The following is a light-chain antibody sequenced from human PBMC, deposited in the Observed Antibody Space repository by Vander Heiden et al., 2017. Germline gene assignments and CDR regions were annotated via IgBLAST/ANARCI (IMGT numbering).Light chain of an antibody. CDR3: QTWGSGIQV. CDR1: SGHSSYA. CDR2: VNSDGSH. V-gene: IGLV4-69*02. J-gene: IGLJ2*01. Sequence: QLVLTQSPSASASLGASVRLTCTLSSGHSSYAIAWQQQQPEKGPRYLMKVNSDGSHNKGDGIPDRFSGSTSGAERYLTISNLQSEDEADYYCQTWGSGIQVFGGGTKLTVL.